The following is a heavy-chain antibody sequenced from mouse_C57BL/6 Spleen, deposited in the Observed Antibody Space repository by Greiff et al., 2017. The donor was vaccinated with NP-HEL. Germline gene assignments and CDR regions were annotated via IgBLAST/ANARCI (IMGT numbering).Heavy chain of an antibody. CDR2: ISSGSSTI. J-gene: IGHJ3*01. Sequence: DVHLVESGGGLVKPGGSLKLSCAASGFTFSDYGMHWVRQAPEKGLEWVAYISSGSSTIYYADTVKGRFTISRDNAKNTLFLQMTSLRSEDTAMYYCARQGSTMVTTGPYWGQGTLVTVSA. CDR1: GFTFSDYG. V-gene: IGHV5-17*01. D-gene: IGHD2-2*01. CDR3: ARQGSTMVTTGPY.